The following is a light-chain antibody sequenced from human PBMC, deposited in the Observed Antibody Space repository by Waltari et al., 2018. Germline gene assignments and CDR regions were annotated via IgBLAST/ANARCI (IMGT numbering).Light chain of an antibody. J-gene: IGKJ4*01. Sequence: EIVMTQSPATLSVSPGDRATLSCRASQSVSSNLAGYQQKPGQAPRLLIYGASTRATGIPARFSGSGSGTDFTLTISSLQSEDFAVYYCQQYNNWPPLTFGGGTKVEIK. CDR3: QQYNNWPPLT. CDR1: QSVSSN. V-gene: IGKV3-15*01. CDR2: GAS.